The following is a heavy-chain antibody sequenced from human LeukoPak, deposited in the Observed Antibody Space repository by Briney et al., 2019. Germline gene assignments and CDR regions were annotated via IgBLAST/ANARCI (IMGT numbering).Heavy chain of an antibody. CDR1: GGSISSGDYY. Sequence: SETLSLTCTVSGGSISSGDYYWSWIRQPPGKGLEWIVYIYYSGSTYYNPSLKSRVTISVDTSKNQFSLKLSSVTAADTAVYYCARVYYYDSSGNFDYWGQGTLVTVSS. J-gene: IGHJ4*02. CDR3: ARVYYYDSSGNFDY. V-gene: IGHV4-30-4*01. CDR2: IYYSGST. D-gene: IGHD3-22*01.